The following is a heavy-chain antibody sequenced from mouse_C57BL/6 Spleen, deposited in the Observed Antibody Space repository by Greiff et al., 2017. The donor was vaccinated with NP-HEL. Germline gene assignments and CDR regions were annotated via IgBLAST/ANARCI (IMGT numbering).Heavy chain of an antibody. Sequence: QVQLQQSGAELVKPGASVKLSCKASGYTFTSYWMQWVKQRPGQGLEWIGEIDPSDSYTNYNQKFKGKATLTVDTSSSTAYMQLSSLTSEDSAVYYCAKGLGAYWGQGTLVTVSA. D-gene: IGHD2-2*01. CDR1: GYTFTSYW. CDR2: IDPSDSYT. J-gene: IGHJ3*01. CDR3: AKGLGAY. V-gene: IGHV1-50*01.